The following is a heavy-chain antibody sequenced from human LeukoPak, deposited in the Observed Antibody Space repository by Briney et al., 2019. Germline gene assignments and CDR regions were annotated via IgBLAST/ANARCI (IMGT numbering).Heavy chain of an antibody. V-gene: IGHV4-59*01. J-gene: IGHJ4*02. CDR1: GGSISSYY. D-gene: IGHD3-22*01. CDR2: IYDSGST. Sequence: SETLSLTCTVSGGSISSYYWSWIRQPPGKGLEWIGYIYDSGSTNYNPSLKSRVTISVDTSKNQFSLKLSSVTAADTAVYYCARDHYYDSPHLSYFDYWGQGTLVTVSS. CDR3: ARDHYYDSPHLSYFDY.